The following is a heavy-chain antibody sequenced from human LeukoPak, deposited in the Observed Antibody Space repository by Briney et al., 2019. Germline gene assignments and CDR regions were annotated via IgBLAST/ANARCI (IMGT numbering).Heavy chain of an antibody. Sequence: SETLSLTCAVSTDSTTSNWWSWVRQPPGKGLEWIGEVHKSGSTNYYPSLQSRVTISIDKSKNQIALELTSVTAADTAVYYCARHGFRSFTQPFDYWGQGTLVTVSS. CDR3: ARHGFRSFTQPFDY. D-gene: IGHD2-21*01. CDR1: TDSTTSNW. CDR2: VHKSGST. J-gene: IGHJ4*02. V-gene: IGHV4-4*02.